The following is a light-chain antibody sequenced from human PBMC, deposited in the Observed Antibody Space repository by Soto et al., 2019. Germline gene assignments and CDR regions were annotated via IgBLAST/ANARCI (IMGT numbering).Light chain of an antibody. J-gene: IGKJ4*01. Sequence: EIVMTQSPATLSVSPGERVTLSCGASQGVGGTLAWYQHKPGQTPRLLIYGASTRATGIPARFSGSGSGTEFTLTIDSLQSEDFAVYYCQRYNNWPLTFGGGTKVDIK. CDR2: GAS. V-gene: IGKV3-15*01. CDR3: QRYNNWPLT. CDR1: QGVGGT.